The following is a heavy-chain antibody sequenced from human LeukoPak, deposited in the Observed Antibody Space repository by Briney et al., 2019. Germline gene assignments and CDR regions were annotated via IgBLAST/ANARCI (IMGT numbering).Heavy chain of an antibody. Sequence: SVKVSCKASGGTFSSYAISWVRQAPGQGLEWMGGIIPIFGTANYAQKFQGRVTITTDESTSTAYMELSSLRSEDTAVYYCARWGCSGGSCYLSGLYYYYYGMDVWGQGTTVTVSS. CDR2: IIPIFGTA. V-gene: IGHV1-69*05. J-gene: IGHJ6*02. D-gene: IGHD2-15*01. CDR1: GGTFSSYA. CDR3: ARWGCSGGSCYLSGLYYYYYGMDV.